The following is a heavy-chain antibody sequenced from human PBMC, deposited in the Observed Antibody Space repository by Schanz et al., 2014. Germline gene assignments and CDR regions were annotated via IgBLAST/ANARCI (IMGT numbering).Heavy chain of an antibody. CDR3: TSAVRATFGYFAY. J-gene: IGHJ4*02. CDR1: GFTSSNAW. Sequence: DVQLVESGGGLVKPGGSLRLSCAASGFTSSNAWMSWVRQAPGKGVEWVGRIKSKTDGGTTDFAAPVKGRFSISRDDSKNTLYLQMNSLKTEDTAVYYCTSAVRATFGYFAYWGQGTLLVTVSS. V-gene: IGHV3-15*01. CDR2: IKSKTDGGTT. D-gene: IGHD2-15*01.